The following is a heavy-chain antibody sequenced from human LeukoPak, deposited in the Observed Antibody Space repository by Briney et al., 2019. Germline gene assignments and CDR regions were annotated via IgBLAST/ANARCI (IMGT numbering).Heavy chain of an antibody. CDR1: GFTFTSSA. Sequence: ASVKVSCKASGFTFTSSAMQWVRQARGQRLEWIGWTVVGSGNTNYAQKFQERVTITRDMSTSTAYMELSSLRSEDTAVYYCAASVSTILAHYGMDVWGQGTTVTVSS. CDR3: AASVSTILAHYGMDV. J-gene: IGHJ6*02. V-gene: IGHV1-58*02. D-gene: IGHD3-3*01. CDR2: TVVGSGNT.